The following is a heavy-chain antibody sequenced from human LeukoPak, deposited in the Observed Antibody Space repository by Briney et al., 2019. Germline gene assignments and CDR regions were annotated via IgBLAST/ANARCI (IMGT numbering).Heavy chain of an antibody. D-gene: IGHD5-24*01. CDR2: ISAYNGNT. CDR1: GYTFTSYG. V-gene: IGHV1-18*01. Sequence: ASVKVSCKASGYTFTSYGISWVRQAPGQGLAWMGWISAYNGNTNYAQKLQGRVTMTTDTSTSTAYMELRSLRSDDTAVYYCARTVRRDGYNAYYFDYWGQGTLVTVSS. J-gene: IGHJ4*02. CDR3: ARTVRRDGYNAYYFDY.